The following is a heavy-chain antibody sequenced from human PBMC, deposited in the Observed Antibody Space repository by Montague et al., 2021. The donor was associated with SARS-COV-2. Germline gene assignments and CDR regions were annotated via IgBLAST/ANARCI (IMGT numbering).Heavy chain of an antibody. Sequence: SETLSLTCAVYGGSSTNYFWTWIRQTPAKGLEWIGEITHTGNRDFNSSLKSRVILSVDKSKSQFSLKLTSVTAADTGVYYCARGTGQQLVFSYVYYGMDIWGQGTTVSVSS. CDR2: ITHTGNR. D-gene: IGHD5-24*01. V-gene: IGHV4-34*01. CDR1: GGSSTNYF. J-gene: IGHJ6*02. CDR3: ARGTGQQLVFSYVYYGMDI.